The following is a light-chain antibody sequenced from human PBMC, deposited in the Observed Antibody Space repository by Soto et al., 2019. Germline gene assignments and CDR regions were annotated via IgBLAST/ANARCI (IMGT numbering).Light chain of an antibody. CDR3: SSYTTSSILI. Sequence: QSALTQPASVSGSPGQSITISCTGTSSDVGRYKLVSWYQQHPGKAPKLMIYDVTNRPSGVSNRFSGSKSRNTASLTISGLQAEDEAGYYCSSYTTSSILIFGGGTKLTVL. V-gene: IGLV2-14*03. CDR1: SSDVGRYKL. J-gene: IGLJ2*01. CDR2: DVT.